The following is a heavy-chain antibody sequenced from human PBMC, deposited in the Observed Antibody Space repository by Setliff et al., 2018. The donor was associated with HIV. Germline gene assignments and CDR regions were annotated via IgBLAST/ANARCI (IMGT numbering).Heavy chain of an antibody. Sequence: PSETLSLTCIVSGASISSQYWSWIRQPAGKGLEWIGRVYSSGNTNYNPSFKSRVTMSVDTSKNQFSLNLNSVTAADTAVYYCARVSPLTHYYYMDMWGKGTTVTVSS. V-gene: IGHV4-4*07. CDR3: ARVSPLTHYYYMDM. CDR2: VYSSGNT. J-gene: IGHJ6*03. CDR1: GASISSQY. D-gene: IGHD7-27*01.